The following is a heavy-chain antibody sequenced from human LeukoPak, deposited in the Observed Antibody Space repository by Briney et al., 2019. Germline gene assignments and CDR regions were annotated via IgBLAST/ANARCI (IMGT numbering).Heavy chain of an antibody. CDR3: ARSVYDILTGYYPGWFDP. CDR2: ISSSGSTI. CDR1: GFTFSSYE. V-gene: IGHV3-48*03. D-gene: IGHD3-9*01. Sequence: GGSLRLSCAASGFTFSSYEMNWVRQAPGEGLEWVSYISSSGSTIYYADSVKGRFTISRDNAKNSLYLQMNSLRAEDTAVYYCARSVYDILTGYYPGWFDPWGQGTLVTVSS. J-gene: IGHJ5*02.